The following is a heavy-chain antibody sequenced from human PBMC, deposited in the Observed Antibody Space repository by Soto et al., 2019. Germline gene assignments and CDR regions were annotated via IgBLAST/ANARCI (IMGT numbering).Heavy chain of an antibody. CDR2: IKSKTDGGTT. J-gene: IGHJ3*02. V-gene: IGHV3-15*07. CDR1: GFTFSNAW. CDR3: TADLDVPGAFDI. Sequence: EVQLVASGGGLVKPGGSLRLSCAASGFTFSNAWMNWVRQAPGKGLEWVGRIKSKTDGGTTDYAAPLKGRFTISRNDSKNTLYLQKNSLKTEDTAVYYCTADLDVPGAFDIWGQGTMVTVSS.